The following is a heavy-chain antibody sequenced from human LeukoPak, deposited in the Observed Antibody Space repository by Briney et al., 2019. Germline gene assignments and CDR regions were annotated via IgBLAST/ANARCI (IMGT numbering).Heavy chain of an antibody. CDR3: ARRAYDSSGYYPGYFDY. CDR2: INPSGGST. J-gene: IGHJ4*02. CDR1: GYTFTSYY. D-gene: IGHD3-22*01. Sequence: GASVKVSCKASGYTFTSYYMHWVRQAPGQGLEWMGIINPSGGSTSYAQKFQGRVTMTRDTSTSTVHMELSSLRSEDTAVYYCARRAYDSSGYYPGYFDYWGQGTLVTVSS. V-gene: IGHV1-46*01.